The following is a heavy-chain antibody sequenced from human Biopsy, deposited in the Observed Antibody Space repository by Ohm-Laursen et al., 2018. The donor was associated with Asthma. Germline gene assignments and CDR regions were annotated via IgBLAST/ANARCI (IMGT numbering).Heavy chain of an antibody. V-gene: IGHV4-39*01. Sequence: TLSLTCTVSGGSISSSSYYWGWIRRPPGKGLEFIGTIYYSGSTYYNPSLKSRVTLSVDASKNQFSQKLTSVTAADTAVYYCVSPPGYWGQGTRVTVSS. CDR1: GGSISSSSYY. CDR2: IYYSGST. CDR3: VSPPGY. J-gene: IGHJ4*02.